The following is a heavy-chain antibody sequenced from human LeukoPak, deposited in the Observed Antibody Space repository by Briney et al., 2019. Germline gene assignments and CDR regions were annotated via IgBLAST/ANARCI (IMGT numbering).Heavy chain of an antibody. CDR2: IRYDGSNK. CDR3: ARGGSYRYYYYYMDV. CDR1: GFTFSSYG. D-gene: IGHD1-26*01. J-gene: IGHJ6*03. V-gene: IGHV3-30*02. Sequence: PGGSLRLSCAASGFTFSSYGMHWVRQAPGKGLEWVAFIRYDGSNKYYADSVKGRFTISRDNSKNTLYLQMNSLRAEDTAVYYCARGGSYRYYYYYMDVWGKGTTVTISS.